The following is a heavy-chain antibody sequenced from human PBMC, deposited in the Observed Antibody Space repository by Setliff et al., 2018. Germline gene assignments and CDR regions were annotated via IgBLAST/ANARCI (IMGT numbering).Heavy chain of an antibody. CDR1: GGTFSDYH. CDR3: ARGRNVAARLLDS. J-gene: IGHJ4*02. V-gene: IGHV4-34*01. CDR2: INHRGST. D-gene: IGHD6-6*01. Sequence: PSETLSLTCAAYGGTFSDYHWTWIRQSPEKGLEWIGEINHRGSTNYNPSLKSRLTISVDTSKNQFSLRLNSVTAADTAVYYCARGRNVAARLLDSWGQGARVTVSS.